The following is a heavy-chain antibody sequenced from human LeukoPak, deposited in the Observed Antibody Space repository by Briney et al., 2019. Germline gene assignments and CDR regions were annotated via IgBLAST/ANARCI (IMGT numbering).Heavy chain of an antibody. D-gene: IGHD4-23*01. CDR2: ISNDGSGT. CDR1: GFSFSYYW. J-gene: IGHJ4*02. CDR3: ARDMDEVYSGNTLDY. Sequence: PGGSLRLSCAASGFSFSYYWMHWVRQAPGKGLVWVSRISNDGSGTSHADSVQGRFTISRDNAKNTLYLQMNSLRVEDTAVYYCARDMDEVYSGNTLDYWGRGTLVTVSS. V-gene: IGHV3-74*01.